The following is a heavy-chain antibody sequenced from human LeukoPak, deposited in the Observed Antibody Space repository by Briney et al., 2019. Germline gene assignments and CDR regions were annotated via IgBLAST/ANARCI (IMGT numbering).Heavy chain of an antibody. J-gene: IGHJ4*02. CDR1: GYTFTGYY. D-gene: IGHD3-3*01. CDR2: INPNSGGT. CDR3: ARDLTIFGVVSEEASFYFDY. Sequence: ASVKVSCKASGYTFTGYYMHWVRQAPGQGLEWMGWINPNSGGTNYAQKFQGRVTMTRDTSISTAYMELSRLRSDDTAVYYCARDLTIFGVVSEEASFYFDYWGQGTLVTVSS. V-gene: IGHV1-2*02.